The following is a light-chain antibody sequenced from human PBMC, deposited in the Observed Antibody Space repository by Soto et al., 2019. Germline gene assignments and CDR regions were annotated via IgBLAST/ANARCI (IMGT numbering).Light chain of an antibody. CDR1: QSVSSSY. Sequence: EIVLTQSPGTLSLSPGERATLSCRASQSVSSSYLAWYQQKPGQAPRLLIYGASSRATGIPDRFSGSGSGTDFTITISRLEPEYFAVYYCHQYDSSPLTFGGGTKVEIK. CDR2: GAS. V-gene: IGKV3-20*01. CDR3: HQYDSSPLT. J-gene: IGKJ4*01.